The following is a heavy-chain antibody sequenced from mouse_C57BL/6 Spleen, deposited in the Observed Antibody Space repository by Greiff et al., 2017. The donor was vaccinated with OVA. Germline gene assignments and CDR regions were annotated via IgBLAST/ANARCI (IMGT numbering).Heavy chain of an antibody. Sequence: VQLQQPGAELVRPGSSVKLSCKASGYTFTSYWMHWVKQRPIQGLEWIGNIDPSDSETHYNQKFKDKATLTVDKSSSTAYMQLSSLTSEDSAVYYGARADLITTAYYFDYWGQGTTLTVSS. CDR1: GYTFTSYW. J-gene: IGHJ2*01. CDR2: IDPSDSET. CDR3: ARADLITTAYYFDY. V-gene: IGHV1-52*01. D-gene: IGHD1-1*01.